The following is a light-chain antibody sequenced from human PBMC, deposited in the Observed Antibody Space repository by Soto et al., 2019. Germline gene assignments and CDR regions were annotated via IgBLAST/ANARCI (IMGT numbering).Light chain of an antibody. Sequence: QPVLTQSPSASASLGASVKLTCTLSSGHSNYAIAWHQQQPEEGPRYLMKLNRDGSHSQGDRIRTRFSGSGTGADRYLTIAGPEDEDEADYYCQARGTGIVIFGGGTQLTVL. CDR2: LNRDGSH. V-gene: IGLV4-69*01. CDR3: QARGTGIVI. CDR1: SGHSNYA. J-gene: IGLJ2*01.